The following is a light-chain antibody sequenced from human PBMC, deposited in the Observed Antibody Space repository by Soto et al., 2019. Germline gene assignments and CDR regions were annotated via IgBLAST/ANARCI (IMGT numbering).Light chain of an antibody. V-gene: IGKV3-20*01. Sequence: EIVLKQSPGTLSLYKGERATLSCRASQSVSNNYLAWYQQKPGQAPRLLIYGASNRATGIPDRFSGSGSGTDFTLTISRLEPEDFAVYYCQQYGSSGTFGQGSMVDI. CDR2: GAS. J-gene: IGKJ1*01. CDR3: QQYGSSGT. CDR1: QSVSNNY.